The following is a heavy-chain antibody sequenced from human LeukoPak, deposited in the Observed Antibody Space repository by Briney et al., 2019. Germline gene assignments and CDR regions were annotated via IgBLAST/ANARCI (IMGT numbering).Heavy chain of an antibody. J-gene: IGHJ6*02. Sequence: GGSLRLSCAASGFTVSSNYMSWVRQAPGKGLEWVSVIYSGGSTYYADSVKGRFTISRDNSKNTLYLQMNSLRAEDTAVYYRARSTMIVGYYYYGMDVWGQGTTVTVSS. CDR3: ARSTMIVGYYYYGMDV. CDR2: IYSGGST. D-gene: IGHD3-22*01. CDR1: GFTVSSNY. V-gene: IGHV3-66*01.